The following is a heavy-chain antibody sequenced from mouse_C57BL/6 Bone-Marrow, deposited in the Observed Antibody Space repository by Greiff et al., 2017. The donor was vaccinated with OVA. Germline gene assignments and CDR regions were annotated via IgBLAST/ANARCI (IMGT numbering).Heavy chain of an antibody. D-gene: IGHD2-5*01. CDR2: IYPGGGYT. J-gene: IGHJ4*01. CDR1: GYTFTNYW. CDR3: ARGIRSNYHYARDY. Sequence: VQLQQSGAELVRPGTSVKMSCKASGYTFTNYWIGWAKQRPGHGLEWIGDIYPGGGYTNYNEKFKGKATLTADKSSSTAYMQFSSLTSEDSAIYYCARGIRSNYHYARDYWGQGTSVTVSS. V-gene: IGHV1-63*01.